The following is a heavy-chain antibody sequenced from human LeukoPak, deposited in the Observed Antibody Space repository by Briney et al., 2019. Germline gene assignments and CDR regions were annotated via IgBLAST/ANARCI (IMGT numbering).Heavy chain of an antibody. CDR2: IYHRGSA. Sequence: SETLSLTCTVSGGSISSYYWTWIRQPPGKGLGWIGYIYHRGSANYNPPLKSRVTMSVDTSKNQFSLTLSSVTAADAAVYYCARAGDYYVSGSYLGYWGQGTLVTVSS. CDR1: GGSISSYY. V-gene: IGHV4-59*01. CDR3: ARAGDYYVSGSYLGY. D-gene: IGHD3-10*01. J-gene: IGHJ4*02.